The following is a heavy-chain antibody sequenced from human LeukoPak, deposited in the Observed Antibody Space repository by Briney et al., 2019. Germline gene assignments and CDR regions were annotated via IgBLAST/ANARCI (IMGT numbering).Heavy chain of an antibody. Sequence: GGSLRLSCAASGFTFSSYSMNWVRQAPGKGLEWVSSISSSSSYIYYADSVKGRFTISRDNSKNTLYLQMNSLRAEDTAVYYCAKGGAATWDWFDPWGQGTLVTVSS. CDR3: AKGGAATWDWFDP. J-gene: IGHJ5*02. CDR1: GFTFSSYS. D-gene: IGHD2-15*01. CDR2: ISSSSSYI. V-gene: IGHV3-21*04.